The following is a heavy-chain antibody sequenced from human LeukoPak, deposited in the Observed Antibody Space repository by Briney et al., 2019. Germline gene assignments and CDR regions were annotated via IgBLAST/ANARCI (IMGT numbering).Heavy chain of an antibody. J-gene: IGHJ4*02. CDR2: IKQDGSEK. D-gene: IGHD1-1*01. CDR3: AKGSSDNCYSGLDY. CDR1: GFTFSSYW. V-gene: IGHV3-7*05. Sequence: GGSLRLSCAASGFTFSSYWMSWVRQAPGKGLEWVANIKQDGSEKYYVDSVKGRFTISRDNSKNTLYLQMNSLRAEDTAIYYCAKGSSDNCYSGLDYWGQGTLVTVSS.